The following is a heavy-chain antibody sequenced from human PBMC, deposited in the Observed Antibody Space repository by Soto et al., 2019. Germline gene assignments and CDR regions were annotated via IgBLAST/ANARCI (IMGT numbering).Heavy chain of an antibody. CDR1: GFTFSSYG. D-gene: IGHD5-18*01. CDR2: ISSSSGYI. CDR3: ATRAYSLGHELVFDY. Sequence: GGSLRLSCAASGFTFSSYGMNWVRQAPGKGLEWVSSISSSSGYIYYADSVKGRFTISRDNAKTSLYLQMTSLSAEDPAVYYCATRAYSLGHELVFDYWGQGTLVTLSS. J-gene: IGHJ4*02. V-gene: IGHV3-21*01.